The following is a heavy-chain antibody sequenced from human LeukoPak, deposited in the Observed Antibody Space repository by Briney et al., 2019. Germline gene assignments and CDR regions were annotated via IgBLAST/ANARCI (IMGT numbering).Heavy chain of an antibody. J-gene: IGHJ4*02. V-gene: IGHV3-23*01. CDR1: GFNFNRFA. CDR2: ISGSGGTT. CDR3: AKTTSSLWFGEFRGGANYFDY. D-gene: IGHD3-10*01. Sequence: GGSLRLSRTASGFNFNRFAVTWVRQAPGKGLEWVSAISGSGGTTHYADSVKGRFSISRDNSKNTLYLQLSRVRAEDTAVYYCAKTTSSLWFGEFRGGANYFDYWGQGALVTVSS.